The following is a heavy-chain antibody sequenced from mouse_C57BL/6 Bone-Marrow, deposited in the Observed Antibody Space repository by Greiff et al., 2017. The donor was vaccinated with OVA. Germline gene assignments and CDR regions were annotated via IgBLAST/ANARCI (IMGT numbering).Heavy chain of an antibody. CDR1: GYSITSGYY. V-gene: IGHV3-6*01. CDR3: AREILDYGSSFLDY. CDR2: ISYDGSN. J-gene: IGHJ4*01. D-gene: IGHD1-1*01. Sequence: VQLKESGPGLVKPSQSLSLTCSVTGYSITSGYYWNWIRQFPGNKLEWMGYISYDGSNNYNPSLKNRISITRDTSKNQFFLKLNSVTTEDTATYYCAREILDYGSSFLDYWGQGTSVTVSS.